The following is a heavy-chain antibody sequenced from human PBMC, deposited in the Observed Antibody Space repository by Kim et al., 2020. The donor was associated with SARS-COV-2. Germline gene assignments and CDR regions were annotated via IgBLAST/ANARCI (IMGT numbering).Heavy chain of an antibody. J-gene: IGHJ4*01. CDR1: GFTFSSSG. CDR2: IYSRSSGT. Sequence: GGSLRLSCAASGFTFSSSGMSWVRQAPGKGLEWVSVIYSRSSGTYSAYSVTGRFTISRDNSKNTMYLQVKSLRAEDKAAYYCSKTSDFD. CDR3: SKTSDFD. D-gene: IGHD6-6*01. V-gene: IGHV3-23*03.